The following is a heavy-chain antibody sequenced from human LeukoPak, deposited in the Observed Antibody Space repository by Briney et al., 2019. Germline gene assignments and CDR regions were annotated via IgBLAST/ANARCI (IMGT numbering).Heavy chain of an antibody. Sequence: PGGSLRLSCAASGFTFSGYYMSWIRQAPGKGLEWVSKISTSSSYTHYADSVKGRFTISRDNAKNSLYLQMNSLRAEDTAVYYCARGGASRFDSWGQGTLVTVSS. J-gene: IGHJ5*01. V-gene: IGHV3-11*05. CDR2: ISTSSSYT. D-gene: IGHD3-10*01. CDR1: GFTFSGYY. CDR3: ARGGASRFDS.